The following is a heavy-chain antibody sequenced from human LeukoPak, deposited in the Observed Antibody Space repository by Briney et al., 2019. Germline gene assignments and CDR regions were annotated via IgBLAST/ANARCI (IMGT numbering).Heavy chain of an antibody. Sequence: GGSLRLSCAASGFTFSSYSMNWVRQAPGKGLEWVSCISKSSGYIYYADSVKGRFTISRDNAKNSPYLQMNSLRAEDTAVYYCAREEDSSAIRSSDGMDVWGQGTTVTVSS. CDR1: GFTFSSYS. D-gene: IGHD6-6*01. CDR3: AREEDSSAIRSSDGMDV. V-gene: IGHV3-21*01. J-gene: IGHJ6*02. CDR2: ISKSSGYI.